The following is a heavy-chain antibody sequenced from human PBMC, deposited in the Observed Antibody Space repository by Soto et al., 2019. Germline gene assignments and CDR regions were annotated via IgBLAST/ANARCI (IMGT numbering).Heavy chain of an antibody. D-gene: IGHD2-15*01. J-gene: IGHJ5*02. CDR2: ISGSGGST. Sequence: EVQLLESGGGLVQPGGSLRLSCAASGFTFSSYAMSWVRQAPGKGLEWVSAISGSGGSTYYADSVNGRITISRDNSKNTLYVQMNSVRAEDTAVYYCAMAGDSGGSSDWFDPWGQGTLVTVSS. CDR3: AMAGDSGGSSDWFDP. CDR1: GFTFSSYA. V-gene: IGHV3-23*01.